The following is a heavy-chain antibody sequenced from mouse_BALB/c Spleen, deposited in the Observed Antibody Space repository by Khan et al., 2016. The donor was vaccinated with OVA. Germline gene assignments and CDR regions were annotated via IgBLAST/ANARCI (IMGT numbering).Heavy chain of an antibody. CDR3: ARGGYSVFAY. D-gene: IGHD1-1*01. Sequence: VQLQQPGPELVKPGASVKMSCKASGYTFTDYVINWVKQRTGQGLEWIGDIFPGGGSSYYNEKFKRKAKLTADKSSNTAYMQLSSLTFEDSAVYFCARGGYSVFAYWGQGTLVTVSA. CDR2: IFPGGGSS. J-gene: IGHJ3*01. V-gene: IGHV1-77*01. CDR1: GYTFTDYV.